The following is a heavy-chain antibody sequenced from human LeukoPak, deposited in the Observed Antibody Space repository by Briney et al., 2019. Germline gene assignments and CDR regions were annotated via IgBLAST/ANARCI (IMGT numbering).Heavy chain of an antibody. V-gene: IGHV3-30*18. J-gene: IGHJ4*02. Sequence: GRSLRLSCAASGFTFSSYGMHWVRQAPGKGLEWVAVISYDGSNKYYADSVKGRLTISRDNSKNTLYLQMNSLRAEDTAVYYCAKDAPPYYYDSSGYYGDYWGQGTLVTVSS. CDR2: ISYDGSNK. CDR3: AKDAPPYYYDSSGYYGDY. CDR1: GFTFSSYG. D-gene: IGHD3-22*01.